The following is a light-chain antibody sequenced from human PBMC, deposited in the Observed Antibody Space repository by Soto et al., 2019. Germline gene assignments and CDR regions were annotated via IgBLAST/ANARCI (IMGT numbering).Light chain of an antibody. CDR1: SSDIGGYDF. CDR3: SSYAGSNTLG. J-gene: IGLJ2*01. V-gene: IGLV2-8*01. Sequence: QAVLTQPPSASGSPGQSVTISCTGSSSDIGGYDFVSWYQQLPGKAPKLIIYEVTKRPSGVPDRFSGSKSGNTASLTVSGLQAEDEADYYCSSYAGSNTLGFGGGTKLTVL. CDR2: EVT.